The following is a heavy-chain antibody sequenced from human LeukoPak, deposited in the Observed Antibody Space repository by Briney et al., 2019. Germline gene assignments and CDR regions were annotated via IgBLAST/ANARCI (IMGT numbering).Heavy chain of an antibody. V-gene: IGHV1-46*01. CDR2: IKPSGGGT. Sequence: ASVKVSCKASGYTFTNYYVHWVRQAPGQGLEWMGIIKPSGGGTSYALKFQGRVTMTRDTSTSTAYMELSSLRSEDTAMYYCARDHFDSSGYYYLLGYFGHWGQGTLVTVSS. CDR1: GYTFTNYY. J-gene: IGHJ1*01. D-gene: IGHD3-22*01. CDR3: ARDHFDSSGYYYLLGYFGH.